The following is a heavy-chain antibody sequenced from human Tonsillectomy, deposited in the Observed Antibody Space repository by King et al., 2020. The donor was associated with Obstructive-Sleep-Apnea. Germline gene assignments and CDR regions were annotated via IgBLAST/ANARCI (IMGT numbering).Heavy chain of an antibody. V-gene: IGHV3-7*03. Sequence: VQLVESGGGLVQPGGSLRLSCAASGFTFSSYLMSWGRQAPGKGLEWVANIKQDGSGKDYVDSVKGRFTISRDNAKNSLYLQMNSLRAEDTAVYYCARDLLAVANSWGQGTLVTVSS. D-gene: IGHD6-19*01. J-gene: IGHJ4*02. CDR3: ARDLLAVANS. CDR2: IKQDGSGK. CDR1: GFTFSSYL.